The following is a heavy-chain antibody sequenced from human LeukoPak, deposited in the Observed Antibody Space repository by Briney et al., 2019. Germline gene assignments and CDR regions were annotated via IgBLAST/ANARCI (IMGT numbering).Heavy chain of an antibody. V-gene: IGHV4-39*07. Sequence: PSETLSLTCSVSGGSIRSRSYYWGWIRQPPGKGLEWIGSIYYSGSTYYNPSLKSRVTISVDTSKNQFSLKLSSVTAADTAVYYCARTHDYGDSIWGQGTLVTVSS. CDR1: GGSIRSRSYY. J-gene: IGHJ4*02. CDR2: IYYSGST. CDR3: ARTHDYGDSI. D-gene: IGHD4-17*01.